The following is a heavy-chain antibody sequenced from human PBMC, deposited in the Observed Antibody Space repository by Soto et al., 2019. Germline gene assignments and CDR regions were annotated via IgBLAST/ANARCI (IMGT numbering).Heavy chain of an antibody. CDR2: INAGNGNT. CDR1: GYTFTSYA. V-gene: IGHV1-3*01. D-gene: IGHD3-22*01. CDR3: SRGITYYYDSSGYYGLFDI. Sequence: ASVKVSCKASGYTFTSYAMHWVRQAPGQRLEWMGWINAGNGNTKYSQKIQGRVTITRDTSASTAYMELSSLRSEDTAAYYCSRGITYYYDSSGYYGLFDIWGQGTMVTVSS. J-gene: IGHJ3*02.